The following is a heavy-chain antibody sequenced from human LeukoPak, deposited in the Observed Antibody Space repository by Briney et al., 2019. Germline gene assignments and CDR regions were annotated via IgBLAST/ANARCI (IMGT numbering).Heavy chain of an antibody. Sequence: GGSLRLSCAASGFTFSIYAMSWVRQAPGKGLKWVSAIGDTTYYADSVEGRFTISRDNSKNTLYLQMNSLRAEDAAIYYCAKAFAFVGADFFDYWGQGTLVTVSS. CDR2: IGDTT. CDR3: AKAFAFVGADFFDY. D-gene: IGHD1-26*01. J-gene: IGHJ4*02. CDR1: GFTFSIYA. V-gene: IGHV3-23*01.